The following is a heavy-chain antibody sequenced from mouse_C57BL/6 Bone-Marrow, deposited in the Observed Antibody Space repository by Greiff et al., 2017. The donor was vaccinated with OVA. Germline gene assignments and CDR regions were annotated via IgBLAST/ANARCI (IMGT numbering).Heavy chain of an antibody. J-gene: IGHJ1*03. D-gene: IGHD1-1*01. CDR2: IHPNSGST. Sequence: QVQLQQPGAELVKPGASVKLSCKASGYTFTSYWMHWVKQRPGQGLEWIGMIHPNSGSTNYNEKFKSKATLTVDKSSSTAYMQLSSLTSEDSAVYYCARYSYGSSYYWYFDVWGTGTTVTVSS. V-gene: IGHV1-64*01. CDR3: ARYSYGSSYYWYFDV. CDR1: GYTFTSYW.